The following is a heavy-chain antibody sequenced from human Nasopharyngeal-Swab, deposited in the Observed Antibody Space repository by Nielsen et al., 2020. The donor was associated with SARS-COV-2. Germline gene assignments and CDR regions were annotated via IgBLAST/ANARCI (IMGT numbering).Heavy chain of an antibody. V-gene: IGHV4-4*07. Sequence: ESLKISCTVSGCSISSYYWSWIRQPAGKGLEWIGRIYTSGSTNYHPSLKSRVTMSVDTSKNQFSLKLSSVTAADTAVYYCARGPEYYDFWSGYPGNAFDIWGQGTMVTGSS. CDR2: IYTSGST. D-gene: IGHD3-3*01. J-gene: IGHJ3*02. CDR1: GCSISSYY. CDR3: ARGPEYYDFWSGYPGNAFDI.